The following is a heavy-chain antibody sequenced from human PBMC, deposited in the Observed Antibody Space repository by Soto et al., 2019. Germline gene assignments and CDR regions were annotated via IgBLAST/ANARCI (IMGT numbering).Heavy chain of an antibody. D-gene: IGHD3-3*01. Sequence: PGGSLRLSCAASGFTFDDYAMHWVRQAPGKGLEWVSGISWNSGSIGYADSVKGRFTISRDNAKNSLYLQMNSLRAEDTALYYCAKDITSWVDLYDFCIFDYWGQGTLVTVSS. J-gene: IGHJ4*02. V-gene: IGHV3-9*01. CDR3: AKDITSWVDLYDFCIFDY. CDR1: GFTFDDYA. CDR2: ISWNSGSI.